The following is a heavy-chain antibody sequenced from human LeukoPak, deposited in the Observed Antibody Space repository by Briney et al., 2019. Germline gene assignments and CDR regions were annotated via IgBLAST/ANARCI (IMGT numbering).Heavy chain of an antibody. D-gene: IGHD6-13*01. CDR2: IDTNTGNP. V-gene: IGHV7-4-1*02. J-gene: IGHJ4*02. CDR3: ATGRISSSRGGGFDY. CDR1: GYLFTRYV. Sequence: GASVKVSCKASGYLFTRYVMNWVRQAPGQGLEWMGWIDTNTGNPTYAQGFTGRFVFSLDTSVSTAYLQISSLQAEDTAIYYCATGRISSSRGGGFDYWGQGTLVTVSS.